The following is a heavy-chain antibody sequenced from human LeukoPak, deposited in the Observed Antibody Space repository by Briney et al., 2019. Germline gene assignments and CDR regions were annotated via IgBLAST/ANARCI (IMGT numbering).Heavy chain of an antibody. J-gene: IGHJ4*02. CDR2: ISYSGST. CDR3: ARHPELYFFDY. CDR1: GASISSYY. D-gene: IGHD3-10*01. V-gene: IGHV4-59*08. Sequence: ASETLSLTCTVSGASISSYYWSWIRQPPGKGLEWIGYISYSGSTNYNPSLKSRVSISADTSKNQVSLTLSSVTAADTAVYYCARHPELYFFDYWGQGTLVTVSS.